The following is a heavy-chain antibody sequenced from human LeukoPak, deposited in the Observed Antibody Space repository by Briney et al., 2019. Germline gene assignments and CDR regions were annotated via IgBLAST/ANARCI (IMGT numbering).Heavy chain of an antibody. D-gene: IGHD6-13*01. CDR1: GYTFTGYY. Sequence: GASVKVSCKASGYTFTGYYMHWVPRPPGQGLEWMARITPTSGGTNYEQKFQGRVTMPRATSISTAYMELSRLRSDDTAVYYCARGSSWYRDAFDIWGQGTMVTVSS. J-gene: IGHJ3*02. V-gene: IGHV1-2*06. CDR2: ITPTSGGT. CDR3: ARGSSWYRDAFDI.